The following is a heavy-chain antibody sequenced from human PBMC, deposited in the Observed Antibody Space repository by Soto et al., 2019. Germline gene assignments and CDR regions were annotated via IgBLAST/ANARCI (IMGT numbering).Heavy chain of an antibody. CDR2: ISYDGSNK. V-gene: IGHV3-30*18. D-gene: IGHD6-13*01. CDR3: AKASSSWDGYYCSGMDV. J-gene: IGHJ6*02. Sequence: QVQLVESGGGVVQPGRSLRLSCAASRFTFSSYGIHWVRQAPGKGLEWVAVISYDGSNKYYADSVKGRFTISRDNSKNTLYLQMDSLRAEDSAVYYCAKASSSWDGYYCSGMDVWGPGTTVTVSS. CDR1: RFTFSSYG.